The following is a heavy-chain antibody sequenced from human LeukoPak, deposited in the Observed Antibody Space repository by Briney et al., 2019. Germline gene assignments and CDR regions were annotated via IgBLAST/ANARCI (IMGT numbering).Heavy chain of an antibody. D-gene: IGHD3-9*01. V-gene: IGHV3-30-3*01. J-gene: IGHJ4*02. CDR2: ISYDGSNK. CDR3: ARDRHYDILTGYPTPDY. CDR1: GLTFSSYA. Sequence: GRSLRLSCAASGLTFSSYAMHWVRQAPGKGLEWVAVISYDGSNKYYADSVKGRFTISRDNSKNTLYLQMNSLRAEDTAVYYCARDRHYDILTGYPTPDYWGQGTLVTVSS.